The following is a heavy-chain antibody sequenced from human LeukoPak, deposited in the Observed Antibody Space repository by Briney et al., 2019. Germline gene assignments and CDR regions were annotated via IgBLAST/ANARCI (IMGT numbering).Heavy chain of an antibody. CDR1: GFTFSSYW. CDR3: ARVVSSYYDFWSGYFDY. Sequence: GGSLRLSCAASGFTFSSYWMSWVRQAPGKGLEWVAKIKQDGSEKYYVDSVKGRFTISRDNAKNSLYLQMNSLRAEDTAVYYCARVVSSYYDFWSGYFDYWGQGTLVTVSS. V-gene: IGHV3-7*01. D-gene: IGHD3-3*01. J-gene: IGHJ4*02. CDR2: IKQDGSEK.